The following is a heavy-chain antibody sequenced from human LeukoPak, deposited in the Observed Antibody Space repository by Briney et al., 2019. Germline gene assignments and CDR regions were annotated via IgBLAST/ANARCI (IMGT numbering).Heavy chain of an antibody. V-gene: IGHV4-59*02. CDR2: IYYSGST. J-gene: IGHJ4*02. CDR3: ARDRNYGWRYFDY. Sequence: SETLSLTCTVSGGSVSSYYWSRIRQPPGKGLERIGYIYYSGSTNYNPSLKSRVTISVDTSKNQFSLKLSSVTAADTAVYYCARDRNYGWRYFDYWGQGTLVTVSS. D-gene: IGHD3-16*01. CDR1: GGSVSSYY.